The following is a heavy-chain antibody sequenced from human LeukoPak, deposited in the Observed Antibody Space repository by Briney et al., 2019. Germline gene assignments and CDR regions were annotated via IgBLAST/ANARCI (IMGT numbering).Heavy chain of an antibody. J-gene: IGHJ1*01. CDR1: GFTFSSYG. CDR2: ISYDGSNK. Sequence: GGSLRLSCAASGFTFSSYGMHWVRQAPGKGLEWVAVISYDGSNKYYADSVKGRFTISRDNAKNSLYLQMNSLRAEDTAVYYCARDGDYDSGPIQHWGQGTLVTVSS. V-gene: IGHV3-30*03. D-gene: IGHD3-22*01. CDR3: ARDGDYDSGPIQH.